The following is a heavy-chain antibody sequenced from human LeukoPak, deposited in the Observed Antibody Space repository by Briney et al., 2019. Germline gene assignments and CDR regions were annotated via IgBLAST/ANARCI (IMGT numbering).Heavy chain of an antibody. CDR1: GFTFSSYG. V-gene: IGHV3-33*01. J-gene: IGHJ6*02. CDR3: AREELRWFGELSYYYYGMDV. D-gene: IGHD3-10*01. CDR2: IWYDGSNK. Sequence: PGGSLRLSCAASGFTFSSYGMHWVRQAPGKGLEWAAVIWYDGSNKYYADSVKGRFTISRDNSKNTLYLQMNSLRAEDTAVYYCAREELRWFGELSYYYYGMDVWGQGTTVTVSS.